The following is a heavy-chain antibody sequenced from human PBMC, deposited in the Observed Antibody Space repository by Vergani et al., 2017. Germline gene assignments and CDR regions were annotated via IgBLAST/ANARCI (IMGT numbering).Heavy chain of an antibody. CDR2: ISSSSSTI. J-gene: IGHJ4*02. CDR1: GFTFSSYS. CDR3: ARDLLTPRTSYDY. D-gene: IGHD2-2*01. Sequence: EVQLVESGGGLVQPGGSLRLSCAASGFTFSSYSMNWVRQAPGKGLEWVSYISSSSSTIYYADSVKGRFTISRDNAKNSLYLQMNSLRAEDTAVYYCARDLLTPRTSYDYWGQGTLGTVSS. V-gene: IGHV3-48*04.